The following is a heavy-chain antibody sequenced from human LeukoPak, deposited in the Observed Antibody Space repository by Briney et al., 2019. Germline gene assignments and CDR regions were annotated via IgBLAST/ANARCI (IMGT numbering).Heavy chain of an antibody. CDR2: INPNSGGT. D-gene: IGHD1-26*01. J-gene: IGHJ3*02. CDR3: ARARGLVGATYDAFDI. V-gene: IGHV1-2*02. Sequence: ASVKVSCMASGYTFTGYYMHWVRQAPGQGLEWMGWINPNSGGTNYAQKFQGRVTMTRDTSISTAYMELSRLRSDDTAVYYCARARGLVGATYDAFDIWGQGTMVTVSS. CDR1: GYTFTGYY.